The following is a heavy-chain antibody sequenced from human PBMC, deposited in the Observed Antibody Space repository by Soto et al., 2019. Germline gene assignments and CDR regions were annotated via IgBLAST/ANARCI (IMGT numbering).Heavy chain of an antibody. CDR3: ARAAAAYCTSGTCSHYFDH. Sequence: SETLSLTCAVSGYSIGSGYYWGWIRQPPGKGLEWIATIYHSGSTYYNPSLKSRVTISVEKSTNQFSLRLRSVTAADTAVYYCARAAAAYCTSGTCSHYFDHWGQGTLVTVSS. D-gene: IGHD2-15*01. CDR2: IYHSGST. J-gene: IGHJ4*02. V-gene: IGHV4-38-2*01. CDR1: GYSIGSGYY.